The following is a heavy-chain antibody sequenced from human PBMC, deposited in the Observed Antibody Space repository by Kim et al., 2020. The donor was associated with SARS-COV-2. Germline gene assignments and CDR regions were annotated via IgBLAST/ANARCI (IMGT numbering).Heavy chain of an antibody. D-gene: IGHD6-13*01. J-gene: IGHJ4*02. Sequence: YYADSVKGRFTISRDNSKNSLYLQMNSLRAEDTALYYCAKDSSSWYFPDYWGQGTLVTVSS. CDR3: AKDSSSWYFPDY. V-gene: IGHV3-43D*03.